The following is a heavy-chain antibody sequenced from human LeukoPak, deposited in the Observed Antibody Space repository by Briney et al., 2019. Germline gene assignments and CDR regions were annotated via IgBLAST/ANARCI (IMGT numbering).Heavy chain of an antibody. CDR3: ARNIAAAGTIHYGMDV. D-gene: IGHD6-13*01. CDR2: TYHSGST. Sequence: SQTLSLTCAVSGDSISSGGYSWSWIRQPPGKGLEWIGYTYHSGSTYYNPSLKSRVTISVDRSKNQFSLKLSSVTAADTAVYYCARNIAAAGTIHYGMDVWGQGTTVTVSS. J-gene: IGHJ6*02. CDR1: GDSISSGGYS. V-gene: IGHV4-30-2*01.